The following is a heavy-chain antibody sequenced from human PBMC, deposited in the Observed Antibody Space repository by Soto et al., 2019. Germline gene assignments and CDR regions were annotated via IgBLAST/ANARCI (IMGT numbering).Heavy chain of an antibody. CDR3: ARDRMTYYYGSGSYGHY. D-gene: IGHD3-10*01. CDR2: ISYDGSNR. Sequence: GGSLRLSCAASGFTFSSYGMHWVRQAPGKGLEWVAIISYDGSNRYYADSVKGRFTVSRDNSRNTLYLQMNSLRAEDTAVYYCARDRMTYYYGSGSYGHYWGQGTLVTVSS. J-gene: IGHJ4*02. CDR1: GFTFSSYG. V-gene: IGHV3-30*03.